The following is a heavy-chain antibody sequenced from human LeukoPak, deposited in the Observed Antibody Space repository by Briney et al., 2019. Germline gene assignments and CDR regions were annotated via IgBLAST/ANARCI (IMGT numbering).Heavy chain of an antibody. J-gene: IGHJ4*02. D-gene: IGHD3-22*01. Sequence: GGSLRLSCAASVFTFSSYAMHWVHQAPGKGLEWVAVISYDGSNKYYADSVRGRFTISRDNSKNTLYLQMNSLRAEDTAVYYCAGGVNTPREGHYYDSSGYTYYFDYWGQGTLVTVSS. V-gene: IGHV3-30-3*01. CDR1: VFTFSSYA. CDR3: AGGVNTPREGHYYDSSGYTYYFDY. CDR2: ISYDGSNK.